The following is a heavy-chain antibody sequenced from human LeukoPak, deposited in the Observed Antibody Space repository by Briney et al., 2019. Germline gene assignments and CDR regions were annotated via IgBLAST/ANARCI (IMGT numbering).Heavy chain of an antibody. CDR2: IYSDGGT. CDR1: GLTVSSSY. J-gene: IGHJ4*02. D-gene: IGHD6-13*01. CDR3: ARESSWSFDY. Sequence: GGSLKLSCAASGLTVSSSYMSWVRQAPGKGLEWVSVIYSDGGTYYADSVKDRFTISRDNSKNTLYLQMNSLRAEDTALYYCARESSWSFDYWGQGTLVTVSS. V-gene: IGHV3-66*01.